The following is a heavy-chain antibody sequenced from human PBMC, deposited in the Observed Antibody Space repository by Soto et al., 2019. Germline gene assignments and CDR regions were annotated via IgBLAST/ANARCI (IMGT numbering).Heavy chain of an antibody. Sequence: EVQLVESGGGLVKPGGSLRLSCAASGFTFSSYSMNWVRQAPGKGLEWVSSISSSSSYIYYADSVKGRFTISRDNAKNSLYPEMNSLRAEDTAEYYCARDIDYYDSSGYYRDYWGQGTLVTVSS. D-gene: IGHD3-22*01. V-gene: IGHV3-21*01. CDR1: GFTFSSYS. J-gene: IGHJ4*02. CDR2: ISSSSSYI. CDR3: ARDIDYYDSSGYYRDY.